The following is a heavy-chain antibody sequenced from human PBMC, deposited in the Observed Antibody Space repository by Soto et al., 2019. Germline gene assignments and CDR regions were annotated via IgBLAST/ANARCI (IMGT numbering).Heavy chain of an antibody. CDR3: ASLRDIVVVPAAKRYYYYGMDV. J-gene: IGHJ6*02. D-gene: IGHD2-2*01. V-gene: IGHV1-69*01. CDR1: GGTFSSYA. Sequence: QVQLVQSGAEVKKPGSSVKVSCKASGGTFSSYAISWVRQSPGQGLEWMGGIIPIFGTANYAQKFQGRVTIAADESTSTAYMELSSLRSEGTAVYYCASLRDIVVVPAAKRYYYYGMDVWRQGTTVTVSS. CDR2: IIPIFGTA.